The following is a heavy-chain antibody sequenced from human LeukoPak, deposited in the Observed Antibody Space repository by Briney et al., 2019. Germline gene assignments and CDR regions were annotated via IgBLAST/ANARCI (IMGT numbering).Heavy chain of an antibody. Sequence: GGSLRLSCAASGFTFSSYAMHWVRQAPGKGLEWVAVISYDGSNIYNADFVKGRFTISRDNSKNTLHLQMNSLRAEDTAVYYCARSHSSWHGPRFDPWGQGTLVTVSS. CDR1: GFTFSSYA. D-gene: IGHD6-13*01. J-gene: IGHJ5*02. CDR3: ARSHSSWHGPRFDP. CDR2: ISYDGSNI. V-gene: IGHV3-30-3*01.